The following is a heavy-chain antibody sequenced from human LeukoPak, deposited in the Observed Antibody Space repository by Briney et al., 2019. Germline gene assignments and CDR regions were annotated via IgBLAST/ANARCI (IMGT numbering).Heavy chain of an antibody. CDR1: GFTFSSYW. V-gene: IGHV3-74*01. Sequence: GGSLRLCCAASGFTFSSYWMHWVRQAPGKGLVWVSRINRDGSSTSYADSVKGRFTISRDNAKNTLYLQMNSLRAEDTAVYYCARGRYCSSTSCHYFDYWGQGTLVTVSS. CDR3: ARGRYCSSTSCHYFDY. D-gene: IGHD2-2*01. J-gene: IGHJ4*02. CDR2: INRDGSST.